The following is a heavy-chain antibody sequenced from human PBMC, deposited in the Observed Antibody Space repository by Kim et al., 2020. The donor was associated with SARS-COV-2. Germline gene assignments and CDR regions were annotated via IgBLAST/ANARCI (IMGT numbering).Heavy chain of an antibody. CDR3: AKKGDSEVLRNGVDA. CDR1: GFTFSIYG. CDR2: ISYDGSNE. J-gene: IGHJ6*02. Sequence: GGSLRLSCAASGFTFSIYGMHWVRQAPGRGLEWVAVISYDGSNEYYADSVKGRFTISRDNSKNTLYLQMNSLRPEDTAVYYCAKKGDSEVLRNGVDAWG. D-gene: IGHD2-21*02. V-gene: IGHV3-30*18.